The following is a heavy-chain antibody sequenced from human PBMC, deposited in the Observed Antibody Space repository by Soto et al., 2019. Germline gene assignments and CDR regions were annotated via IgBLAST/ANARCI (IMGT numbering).Heavy chain of an antibody. D-gene: IGHD2-15*01. CDR1: GFTFSDYY. Sequence: PGGSLRLSCAASGFTFSDYYMSWIRQAPGKGLEWVSYISSSGSTIYYADSVKGRFTISGDNAKNSLYLQMNSLRAEDTAVYYCARDRCSGGSCPTRPVITKDDYWGLGTLVTVSS. CDR2: ISSSGSTI. J-gene: IGHJ4*02. V-gene: IGHV3-11*01. CDR3: ARDRCSGGSCPTRPVITKDDY.